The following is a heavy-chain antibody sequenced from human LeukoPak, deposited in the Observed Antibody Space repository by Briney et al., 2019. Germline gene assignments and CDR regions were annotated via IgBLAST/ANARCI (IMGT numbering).Heavy chain of an antibody. CDR1: GFTFRSYW. D-gene: IGHD3-10*01. V-gene: IGHV3-7*01. J-gene: IGHJ4*02. Sequence: PGGSLRLSCAASGFTFRSYWMSRVRQAPGKGLEWVANIKQDGSEKYYVDSVKGRFTISRDNAKNSLYLQMNSLRAEDTAVYYCARDGLYYYGSGSYQNYWGQGTLVPVSS. CDR3: ARDGLYYYGSGSYQNY. CDR2: IKQDGSEK.